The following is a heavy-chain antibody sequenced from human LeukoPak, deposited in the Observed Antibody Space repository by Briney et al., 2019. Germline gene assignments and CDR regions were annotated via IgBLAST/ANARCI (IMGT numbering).Heavy chain of an antibody. V-gene: IGHV4-34*01. J-gene: IGHJ4*02. CDR2: INHSGST. D-gene: IGHD4-23*01. Sequence: SETLSLTCAVYGGSFSGYYWSWIRQPPGKGLEWIGEINHSGSTNYNPSLKSRVTISVDTSKNQFSLKLSSVTAADTAVYYCARDLGGNSPYWGQGTLVTVSS. CDR3: ARDLGGNSPY. CDR1: GGSFSGYY.